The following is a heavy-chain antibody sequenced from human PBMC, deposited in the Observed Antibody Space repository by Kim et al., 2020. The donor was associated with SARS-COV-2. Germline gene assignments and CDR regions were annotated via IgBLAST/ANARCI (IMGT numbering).Heavy chain of an antibody. CDR2: ISSDGRGR. CDR3: AREPMIRGSY. CDR1: GISFSTYW. J-gene: IGHJ4*02. Sequence: GGSLRLSCAASGISFSTYWMHWLRQVPGKGLVWVSRISSDGRGRDYADSVKGRFTISRDNAKNTLYLQMNNLRAEDTAVYYCAREPMIRGSYWGQGILVT. D-gene: IGHD3-10*01. V-gene: IGHV3-74*01.